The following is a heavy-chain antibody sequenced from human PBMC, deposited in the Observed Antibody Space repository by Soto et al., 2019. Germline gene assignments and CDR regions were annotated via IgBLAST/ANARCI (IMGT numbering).Heavy chain of an antibody. CDR2: IYYSGTT. V-gene: IGHV4-4*02. Sequence: QVQLQESGPGLVKPSGTLSLTCDVSGGSITNTNWWSWIRQSPGKGLEWIGEIYYSGTTKYNPSLKSRVSISVDKSKKQVSLNLMSVTAADTVMYDCARTNYHNCGCLASLGQGTLVTVSS. J-gene: IGHJ4*02. CDR3: ARTNYHNCGCLAS. D-gene: IGHD2-21*01. CDR1: GGSITNTNW.